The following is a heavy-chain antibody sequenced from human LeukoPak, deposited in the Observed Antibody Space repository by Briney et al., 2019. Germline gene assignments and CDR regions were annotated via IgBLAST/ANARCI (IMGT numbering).Heavy chain of an antibody. D-gene: IGHD1-26*01. CDR3: ARDSRRELLHAFDI. Sequence: SETLSLTCTVSGGSISTYYWSWIRQPPGKGLEWIAYIDYSASTNYNPPLKSRVTISVDTSKNQFSLKLSSVTAADTAVYYCARDSRRELLHAFDIWGQGTMVTVSS. CDR1: GGSISTYY. V-gene: IGHV4-59*01. CDR2: IDYSAST. J-gene: IGHJ3*02.